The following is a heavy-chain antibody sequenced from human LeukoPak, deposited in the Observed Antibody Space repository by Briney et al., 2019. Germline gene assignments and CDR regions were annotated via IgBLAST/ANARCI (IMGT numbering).Heavy chain of an antibody. D-gene: IGHD3-9*01. CDR3: ARSGYFDWLLDYYYYMDV. J-gene: IGHJ6*03. CDR2: IYTSGST. CDR1: GGSISSYY. Sequence: PSETLSLTCTVSGGSISSYYWSWIRQPAGKGLEWIGRIYTSGSTNYNPSLKSRVTMSVDTSKNQFSLKLGSVTAADTAVYYCARSGYFDWLLDYYYYMDVWGKGTTVTISS. V-gene: IGHV4-4*07.